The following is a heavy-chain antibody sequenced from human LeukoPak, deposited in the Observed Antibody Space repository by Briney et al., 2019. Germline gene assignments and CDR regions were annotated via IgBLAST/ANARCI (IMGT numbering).Heavy chain of an antibody. CDR2: IYPGDSDT. CDR3: ARHGPEFKWEPDNWFDP. J-gene: IGHJ5*02. CDR1: GYSFTSYW. D-gene: IGHD1-26*01. Sequence: GESLKISCKGSGYSFTSYWIGWVRQMPGKGLEWMGIIYPGDSDTRYSPSLQGQVTISADKSISTAYLQWSSLKASDTAMYYCARHGPEFKWEPDNWFDPWGQGTLVTVSS. V-gene: IGHV5-51*01.